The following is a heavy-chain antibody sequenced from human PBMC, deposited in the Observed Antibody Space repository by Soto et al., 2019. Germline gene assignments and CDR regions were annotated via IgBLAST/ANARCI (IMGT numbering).Heavy chain of an antibody. D-gene: IGHD2-15*01. CDR1: GYTFTSYH. V-gene: IGHV1-46*01. Sequence: ASVKVSCKASGYTFTSYHMHWVRQAPGQGLEWMGIINPSGGSTSYAQKFQDRVTMTRDTSTSTVYMELSSLRSEDTAVYYCARDAILPEDGMGVWGQGTTVTVSS. CDR2: INPSGGST. CDR3: ARDAILPEDGMGV. J-gene: IGHJ6*02.